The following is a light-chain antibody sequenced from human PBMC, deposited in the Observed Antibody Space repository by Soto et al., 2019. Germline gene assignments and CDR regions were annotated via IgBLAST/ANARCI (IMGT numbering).Light chain of an antibody. J-gene: IGKJ5*01. CDR2: AAS. CDR1: QGISSY. V-gene: IGKV1-9*01. CDR3: QQSYGAPIT. Sequence: DVQMTQSPSSVSASVVDRITITFLASQGISSYLAWYQQKPGKAPKLLIYAASTLQSGVPSRFSGSGSGTEFTLTISSLQPEDFATYYCQQSYGAPITFGQGTRLEIK.